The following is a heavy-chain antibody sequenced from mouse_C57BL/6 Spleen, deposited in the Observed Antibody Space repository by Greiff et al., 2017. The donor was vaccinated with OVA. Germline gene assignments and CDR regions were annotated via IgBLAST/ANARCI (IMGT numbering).Heavy chain of an antibody. CDR3: ARGSTMVTTRSYFDY. Sequence: QVQLQQPGAELVRPGSSVKLSCKASGYTFTSYWMHWVKQRPIQGLEWIGNIDPSDSETHYNQKFKDKATLTVDKSSSTAYMQLSSLTSEDSAVYYCARGSTMVTTRSYFDYWGQGTTLTVSS. CDR1: GYTFTSYW. CDR2: IDPSDSET. J-gene: IGHJ2*01. D-gene: IGHD2-2*01. V-gene: IGHV1-52*01.